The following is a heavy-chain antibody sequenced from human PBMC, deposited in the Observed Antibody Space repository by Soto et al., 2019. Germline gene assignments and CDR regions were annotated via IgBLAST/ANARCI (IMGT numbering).Heavy chain of an antibody. CDR3: ARDDRVFFSGFGP. V-gene: IGHV4-61*01. CDR2: IYYNEFT. D-gene: IGHD3-3*02. CDR1: GGSVNSKSLY. J-gene: IGHJ5*02. Sequence: QVQLQESGPGLVNPSETLSLTCTVSGGSVNSKSLYWSWLRQPPGQTLEWIGSIYYNEFTKYYNPTHKSRVTMSVDTSKNQFSLRLSSVNAADTAVYFCARDDRVFFSGFGPWGQGTLGTVSS.